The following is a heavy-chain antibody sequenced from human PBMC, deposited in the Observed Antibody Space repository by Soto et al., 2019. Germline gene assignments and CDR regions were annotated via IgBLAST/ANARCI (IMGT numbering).Heavy chain of an antibody. V-gene: IGHV3-33*01. CDR2: IWYDGSNK. CDR3: AREYMKGGYGGNYYGMDV. Sequence: QVQLVESGGGVVQPGRSLRLSCAASGFTFSSYGMHWVRQAPGKGLEWVAVIWYDGSNKYYADSVKGRFTISRDSSKNTLYLQMNSLRAEDTAVYYCAREYMKGGYGGNYYGMDVWGQGTTVTVSS. CDR1: GFTFSSYG. D-gene: IGHD2-15*01. J-gene: IGHJ6*02.